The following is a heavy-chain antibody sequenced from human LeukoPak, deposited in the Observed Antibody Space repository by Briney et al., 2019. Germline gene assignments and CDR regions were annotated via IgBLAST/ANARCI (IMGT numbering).Heavy chain of an antibody. J-gene: IGHJ3*02. CDR1: GLTFSSYT. CDR3: ARARGDAFDI. Sequence: GGSLRLSCAASGLTFSSYTMNWVRQAPGKGLEWVSSISSTSSYIYYADSVKGRFTISRDNAKNSLYLQMNSLRAEDTAVYYCARARGDAFDIWGQGTMVTVSS. D-gene: IGHD5-12*01. V-gene: IGHV3-21*01. CDR2: ISSTSSYI.